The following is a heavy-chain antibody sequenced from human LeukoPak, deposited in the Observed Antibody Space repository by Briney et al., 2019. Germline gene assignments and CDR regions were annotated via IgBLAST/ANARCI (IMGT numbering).Heavy chain of an antibody. CDR2: IGSSSSTI. V-gene: IGHV3-48*01. CDR1: GFTFSTYS. CDR3: AREYSSSTGKASDY. Sequence: GGSLRPSCAASGFTFSTYSMNWVRQAPGKGLEWVSYIGSSSSTIYYADSVKGRFTISRDNAKNSLYLQMNSLRAEDTAVYYCAREYSSSTGKASDYWGQGTLVTVSS. D-gene: IGHD6-6*01. J-gene: IGHJ4*02.